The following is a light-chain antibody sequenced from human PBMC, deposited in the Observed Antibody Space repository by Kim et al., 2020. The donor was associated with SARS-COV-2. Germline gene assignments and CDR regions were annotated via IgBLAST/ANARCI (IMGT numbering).Light chain of an antibody. CDR1: YSDIGSFAY. J-gene: IGLJ3*02. Sequence: QSALTQPASVSGSPGQSITISCTGTYSDIGSFAYVSWYQQYPGKAPRLIIHDVTERPSGISNRFSGSRSGNTASLTISGLQAEDEADYHCSSYTLTSTWVFGGGTKSPS. CDR3: SSYTLTSTWV. CDR2: DVT. V-gene: IGLV2-14*03.